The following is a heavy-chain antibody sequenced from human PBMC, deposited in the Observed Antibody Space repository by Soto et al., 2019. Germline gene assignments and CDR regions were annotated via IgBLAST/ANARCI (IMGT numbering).Heavy chain of an antibody. CDR1: GYSFTNYW. CDR3: VKPPPRGGWGTSPFDY. V-gene: IGHV5-51*01. CDR2: IYPGDSDT. D-gene: IGHD3-16*01. J-gene: IGHJ4*02. Sequence: GESLKISCKGSGYSFTNYWIGWVRQMPGKGLEWMGIIYPGDSDTRYSPSFQGQVTISADKSISTAYLQWISLKASDTAMYYCVKPPPRGGWGTSPFDYWSQGTRVTVSS.